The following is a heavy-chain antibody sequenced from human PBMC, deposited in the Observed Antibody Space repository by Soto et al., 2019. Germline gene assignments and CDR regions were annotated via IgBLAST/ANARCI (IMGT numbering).Heavy chain of an antibody. CDR2: IKDGGST. CDR1: GGSLSGYY. Sequence: QVQLQQWGAGLLKPSETLSLPCAVNGGSLSGYYWSWIRQPPGKGLEWIGEIKDGGSTNYSPSLKSRATISSDTSNNQFSLGLNSVTAADTAVYYCARGQEGVVATHWDQGTMVTVSS. V-gene: IGHV4-34*01. D-gene: IGHD2-15*01. CDR3: ARGQEGVVATH. J-gene: IGHJ4*02.